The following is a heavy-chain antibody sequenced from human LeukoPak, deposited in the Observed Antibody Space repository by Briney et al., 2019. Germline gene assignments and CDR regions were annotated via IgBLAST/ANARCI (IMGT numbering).Heavy chain of an antibody. CDR2: IKSKTDGGTT. V-gene: IGHV3-15*01. J-gene: IGHJ4*02. CDR1: GFTFSNAW. CDR3: TTGPYDYVWGSYRAFDY. Sequence: GGSLTLSCAASGFTFSNAWMSWVRQAPGKGLEWVGRIKSKTDGGTTDYAAPVKGRFTISRDDSKNTLYLQMNSLKTEDTAVYYCTTGPYDYVWGSYRAFDYWGQGTLVTVSS. D-gene: IGHD3-16*02.